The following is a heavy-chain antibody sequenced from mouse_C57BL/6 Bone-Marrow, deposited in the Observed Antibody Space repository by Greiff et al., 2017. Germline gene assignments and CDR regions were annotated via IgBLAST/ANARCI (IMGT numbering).Heavy chain of an antibody. V-gene: IGHV1-81*01. J-gene: IGHJ1*03. CDR1: GYTFTSYG. CDR2: IYPRSGNT. Sequence: VQLQQSGAELARPGASVKLSCKASGYTFTSYGISWVKQRTGQGLEWIGEIYPRSGNTYYNEKFKGEATLTADKSSSTAYMELRSLTSEDSAVYFCARYDGYWYFDVWGTGTTVTVSS. CDR3: ARYDGYWYFDV. D-gene: IGHD2-3*01.